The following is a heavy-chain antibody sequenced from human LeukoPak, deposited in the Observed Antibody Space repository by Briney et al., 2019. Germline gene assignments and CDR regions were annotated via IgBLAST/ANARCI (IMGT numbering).Heavy chain of an antibody. J-gene: IGHJ4*02. CDR1: GFTFSSYG. D-gene: IGHD3-22*01. CDR2: ISGSGGST. V-gene: IGHV3-23*01. CDR3: ARKTDSGGQGDY. Sequence: GGSLRLSCAASGFTFSSYGMSWVRQAPGKGLEWVSAISGSGGSTYYADSVKGRFTISRDNSKNTLYLQMNSLRSEDTAVYYCARKTDSGGQGDYWGPGTLVTVSS.